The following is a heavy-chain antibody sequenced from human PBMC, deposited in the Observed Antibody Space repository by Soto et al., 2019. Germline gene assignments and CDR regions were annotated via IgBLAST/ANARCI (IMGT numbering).Heavy chain of an antibody. Sequence: SLRLSCAASGFTFDDYAMHWVRQAPGKGLEWVSGISWNSGSIGYADSVKGRFTISRDNAKNSLYLQMNSLRAEDTALYYCAKDIGSSGPFDYWGQGTLVTVSS. J-gene: IGHJ4*02. V-gene: IGHV3-9*01. D-gene: IGHD1-26*01. CDR3: AKDIGSSGPFDY. CDR1: GFTFDDYA. CDR2: ISWNSGSI.